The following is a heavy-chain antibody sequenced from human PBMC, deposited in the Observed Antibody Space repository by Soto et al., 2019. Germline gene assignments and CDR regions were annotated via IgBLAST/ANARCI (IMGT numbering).Heavy chain of an antibody. V-gene: IGHV4-59*01. CDR1: GGSISSYH. CDR2: VFYTGST. CDR3: ARSYSGTSYGYDT. J-gene: IGHJ5*02. Sequence: SETLSLTCTVSGGSISSYHWSWIRQSPGKGLEWIGYVFYTGSTKYNPALKRRVTISADTSKNQFSLKLSSVSAADTGLYYCARSYSGTSYGYDTWGQGILVTVSS. D-gene: IGHD1-26*01.